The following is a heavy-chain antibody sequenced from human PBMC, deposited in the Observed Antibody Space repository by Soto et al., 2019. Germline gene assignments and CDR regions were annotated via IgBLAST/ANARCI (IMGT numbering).Heavy chain of an antibody. CDR1: GCSFSNIA. Sequence: LKLSCAPSGCSFSNIARSWGRQVPLKWLECFTTVTGSGVTTYHADAVKGRFTISRDNAKNSLYLQMNSLRAGDTAVYYCARDSGLRFLEWLPPPGDYYYGMDVWGQGTTVTVSS. D-gene: IGHD3-3*01. CDR2: VTGSGVTT. CDR3: ARDSGLRFLEWLPPPGDYYYGMDV. V-gene: IGHV3-23*01. J-gene: IGHJ6*02.